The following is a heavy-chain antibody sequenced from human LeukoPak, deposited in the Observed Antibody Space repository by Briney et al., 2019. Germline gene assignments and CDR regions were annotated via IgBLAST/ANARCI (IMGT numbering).Heavy chain of an antibody. CDR2: IYYSGSP. V-gene: IGHV4-31*03. J-gene: IGHJ4*02. D-gene: IGHD6-19*01. CDR3: ARVSGWYVGVFEG. Sequence: SQTLSLTCTVSGGSISSGGYYWTWIRQHPGKGLEWIGYIYYSGSPYYSPSLKSRVFISLDTSKNQFSLKLSSVTAADTAVYYCARVSGWYVGVFEGWGQGTLVTVSS. CDR1: GGSISSGGYY.